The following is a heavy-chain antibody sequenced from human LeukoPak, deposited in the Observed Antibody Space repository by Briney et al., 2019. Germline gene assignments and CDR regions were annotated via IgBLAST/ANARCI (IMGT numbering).Heavy chain of an antibody. CDR2: ISPSGDST. Sequence: GSLRLSCAASGFTFSKYAMNWVRQAPERGLEWVSAISPSGDSTYYADSVKGRFTISRDNAKNTLYLQMNSLRAGDTAVYYCARDGLTGAFDYWGQGTLVTVSS. D-gene: IGHD1-14*01. CDR1: GFTFSKYA. CDR3: ARDGLTGAFDY. V-gene: IGHV3-23*01. J-gene: IGHJ4*02.